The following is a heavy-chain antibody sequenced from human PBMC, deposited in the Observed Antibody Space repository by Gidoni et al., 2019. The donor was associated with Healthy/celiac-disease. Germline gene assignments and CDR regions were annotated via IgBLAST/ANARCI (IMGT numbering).Heavy chain of an antibody. D-gene: IGHD5-12*01. CDR3: ARVPSGYHYAFDY. CDR1: GYTSTRYS. CDR2: INPSGGST. Sequence: QVQLVQSGAEVTKPGASVKVSCQASGYTSTRYSMHWVRQAPGQGLEWMGIINPSGGSTSYAQKFQGRVTMTRDTSTSTVYMELSSLRSEETAVYYCARVPSGYHYAFDYWGQGTLVTVSS. V-gene: IGHV1-46*01. J-gene: IGHJ4*02.